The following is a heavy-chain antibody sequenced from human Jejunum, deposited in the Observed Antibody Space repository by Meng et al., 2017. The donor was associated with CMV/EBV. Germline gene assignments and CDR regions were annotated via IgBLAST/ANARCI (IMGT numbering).Heavy chain of an antibody. Sequence: SGFTFNSYPMHWVSQAPGKGLEWVAVISYDGSDKHYTDAVEGRFTISRDTSNNTLYLQMNSLRAEDMAVYYCAKTPGRWETLDFWGQGTLVTVSS. CDR3: AKTPGRWETLDF. D-gene: IGHD1-26*01. CDR1: GFTFNSYP. J-gene: IGHJ4*02. CDR2: ISYDGSDK. V-gene: IGHV3-30*04.